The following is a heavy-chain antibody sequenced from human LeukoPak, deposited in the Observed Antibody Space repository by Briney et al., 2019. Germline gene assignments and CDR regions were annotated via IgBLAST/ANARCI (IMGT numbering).Heavy chain of an antibody. V-gene: IGHV3-7*01. D-gene: IGHD3-9*01. Sequence: PGGSLRLSCAASGFTFSSYWMSWVRQAPGKGLEWVANIKQDGSEKYYVDSVKGRFTISRDNAKNSLYLQMNSLRAEDTAVYYCARQGAKDYDILTPFDYWGQGTLVTVSP. CDR2: IKQDGSEK. CDR1: GFTFSSYW. CDR3: ARQGAKDYDILTPFDY. J-gene: IGHJ4*02.